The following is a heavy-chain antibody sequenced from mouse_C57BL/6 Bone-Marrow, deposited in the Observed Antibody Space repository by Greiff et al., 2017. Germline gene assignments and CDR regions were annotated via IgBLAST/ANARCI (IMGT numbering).Heavy chain of an antibody. CDR3: ARGGPVWEMDY. Sequence: EVKLMESGPVLVKPGASVKMSCKASGYTFTDYYMNWVKQSHGKSLEWIGVINPYNGGTSYNQKFKGKATLTVDKSSSTAYMELNSLTSEDSAVDYCARGGPVWEMDYWGQGTSVTVSS. V-gene: IGHV1-19*01. D-gene: IGHD2-10*02. CDR2: INPYNGGT. J-gene: IGHJ4*01. CDR1: GYTFTDYY.